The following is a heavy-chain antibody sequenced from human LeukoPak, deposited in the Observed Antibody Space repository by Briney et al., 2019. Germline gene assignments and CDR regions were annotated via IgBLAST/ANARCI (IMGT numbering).Heavy chain of an antibody. CDR2: IYPGDSDT. Sequence: GESLKISCKGSGYNFTSYWIGWVRQMPGKGLEWMGIIYPGDSDTRYSPSFQGQVTISADKSISTAYLQWSSLRASDSAMYYCARGDCSAKTCYLIDYWGQGTLVTVPS. V-gene: IGHV5-51*01. CDR3: ARGDCSAKTCYLIDY. CDR1: GYNFTSYW. D-gene: IGHD2-15*01. J-gene: IGHJ4*02.